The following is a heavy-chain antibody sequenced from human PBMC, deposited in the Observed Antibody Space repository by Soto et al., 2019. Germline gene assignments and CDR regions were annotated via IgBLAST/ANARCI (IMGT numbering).Heavy chain of an antibody. CDR2: ISYDGSNK. D-gene: IGHD6-6*01. J-gene: IGHJ6*02. V-gene: IGHV3-30-3*01. CDR1: GFTFSSYA. CDR3: ARSWYSSSSSYGPAELYYYYGMDV. Sequence: GGSLRLSCAASGFTFSSYAMHWVRQAPGKGLEWVAVISYDGSNKYYADSVKGRFTISRDNSKNTLYLQMNSLRAEDTAVYYCARSWYSSSSSYGPAELYYYYGMDVWGQGTTVTVSS.